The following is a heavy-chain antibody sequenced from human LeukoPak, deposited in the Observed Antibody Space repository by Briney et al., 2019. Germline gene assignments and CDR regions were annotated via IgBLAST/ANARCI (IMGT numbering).Heavy chain of an antibody. D-gene: IGHD3-10*01. Sequence: SSETLSLTCAVYGGSFSGYYWSWIRQPPGKGLEWIGEINHSGSTNYNPSLKSRVTISVDTSKNQFSLKLSSVTAADTAVYYCARGVYYGSGRTDAFDIWGQGTMVTVSS. J-gene: IGHJ3*02. CDR3: ARGVYYGSGRTDAFDI. CDR2: INHSGST. CDR1: GGSFSGYY. V-gene: IGHV4-34*01.